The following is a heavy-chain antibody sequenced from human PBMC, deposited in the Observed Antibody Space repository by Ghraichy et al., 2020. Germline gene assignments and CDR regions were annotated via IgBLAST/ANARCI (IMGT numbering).Heavy chain of an antibody. V-gene: IGHV4-59*01. CDR3: ARVESGSYSTIEHFQH. CDR2: IYYSGST. J-gene: IGHJ1*01. Sequence: SETLSLTCTVSGGSISSYYWSWIRQPPGKGLEWIGYIYYSGSTNYNPSLKSRVTISVDTSKNQFSLKLSSVTAADTAVYYCARVESGSYSTIEHFQHWGQGTLVTVSS. CDR1: GGSISSYY. D-gene: IGHD1-26*01.